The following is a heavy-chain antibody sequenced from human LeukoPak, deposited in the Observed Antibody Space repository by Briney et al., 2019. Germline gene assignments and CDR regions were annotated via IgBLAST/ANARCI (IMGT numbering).Heavy chain of an antibody. CDR1: GFTFRSSN. J-gene: IGHJ4*02. CDR2: ISSSGNTI. CDR3: ARDYGSHGEYFDC. Sequence: PGGSLRLSCASSGFTFRSSNITWVRQAPGKGLEWLSYISSSGNTIYYADSVKGRFTVSRDNAKNSVYLQMNSLRDEDAAVYYCARDYGSHGEYFDCWGQGTLVTVSS. V-gene: IGHV3-48*02. D-gene: IGHD3-10*01.